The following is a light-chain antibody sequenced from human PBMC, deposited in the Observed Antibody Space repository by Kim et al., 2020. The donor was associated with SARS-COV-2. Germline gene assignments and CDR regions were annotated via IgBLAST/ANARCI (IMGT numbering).Light chain of an antibody. J-gene: IGLJ3*02. CDR1: NIGSKS. CDR3: QVWDSSSDHRV. V-gene: IGLV3-21*04. Sequence: APRNTVWITCGGNNIGSKSVLWYQQKPGPAPVLVIYYDSQRPSGIPERFSGSNSGNTATLTISRVEAGDEADYYCQVWDSSSDHRVFGGGTQLTVL. CDR2: YDS.